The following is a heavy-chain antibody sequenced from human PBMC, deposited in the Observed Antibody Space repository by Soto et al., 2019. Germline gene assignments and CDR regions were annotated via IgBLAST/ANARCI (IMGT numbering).Heavy chain of an antibody. CDR2: SYYSGST. Sequence: QVQLQASGPGLVKPSQTLSLTCTVSGGSISSGSYYWSWIRQHPGKVLEWIGYSYYSGSTYYNASLKSRVIISADTAKHQFSLKLRSVTAADTAVYYCASASPTQAVTMIVVTQGRFDPWGQGTLVSVSS. D-gene: IGHD3-22*01. J-gene: IGHJ5*02. CDR3: ASASPTQAVTMIVVTQGRFDP. V-gene: IGHV4-31*03. CDR1: GGSISSGSYY.